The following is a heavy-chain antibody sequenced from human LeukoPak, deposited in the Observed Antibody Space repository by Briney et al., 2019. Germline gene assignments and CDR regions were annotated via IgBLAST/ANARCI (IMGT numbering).Heavy chain of an antibody. CDR1: GFTFSNYA. Sequence: PGGSLRLSCAASGFTFSNYAMSWVRQAPGKGLEWVSGISGSGGSTYYADSVKGRFTISRDNSKNTLYLQMNSLRAEDTAVYYCAKDLGSEDYYYYGMDAWGQGTTVTVSS. V-gene: IGHV3-23*01. D-gene: IGHD7-27*01. CDR3: AKDLGSEDYYYYGMDA. CDR2: ISGSGGST. J-gene: IGHJ6*02.